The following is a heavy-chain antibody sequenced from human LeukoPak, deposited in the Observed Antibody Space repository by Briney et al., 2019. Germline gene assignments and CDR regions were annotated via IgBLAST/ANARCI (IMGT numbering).Heavy chain of an antibody. D-gene: IGHD2-2*01. J-gene: IGHJ4*02. CDR2: IYYSGST. Sequence: SETLSLTCTVSGGSISNYYWSWIRQPPGKGLEWVGYIYYSGSTNYNPSLKSRVAISVDTSKNQFSLKLSSVTAADTAVYYCARAAHCSSTTCYQGIFDYWGQGTLVTVSS. CDR3: ARAAHCSSTTCYQGIFDY. CDR1: GGSISNYY. V-gene: IGHV4-59*01.